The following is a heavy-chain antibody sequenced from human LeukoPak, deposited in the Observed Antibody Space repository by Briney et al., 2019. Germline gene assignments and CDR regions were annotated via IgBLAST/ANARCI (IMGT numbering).Heavy chain of an antibody. Sequence: PSETLSLTCTVSGDSSTNSLYYWGWVRQPPGKGLEWIATIDYSGSTHYNPSLRSRAAISIDTSKNQFSLTLSSVTAADTAVYYCARVVPAAPDAFDIWGQGTMVTVSS. CDR2: IDYSGST. CDR3: ARVVPAAPDAFDI. V-gene: IGHV4-39*01. D-gene: IGHD2-2*01. J-gene: IGHJ3*02. CDR1: GDSSTNSLYY.